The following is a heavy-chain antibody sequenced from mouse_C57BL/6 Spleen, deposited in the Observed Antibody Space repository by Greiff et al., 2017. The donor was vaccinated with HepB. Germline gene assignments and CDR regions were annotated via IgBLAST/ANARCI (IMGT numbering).Heavy chain of an antibody. CDR3: ARGEFNSRGWFAY. CDR2: ISSGSSTI. Sequence: EVMLVESGGGLVKPGGSLKLSCAASGFTFSDYGMHWVRQAPEKGLEWVAYISSGSSTIYYADTVKGRFTISRDNAKNTLFLQMTSLSSEDTAMYYCARGEFNSRGWFAYWGQGTLVTDSA. CDR1: GFTFSDYG. V-gene: IGHV5-17*01. D-gene: IGHD1-3*01. J-gene: IGHJ3*01.